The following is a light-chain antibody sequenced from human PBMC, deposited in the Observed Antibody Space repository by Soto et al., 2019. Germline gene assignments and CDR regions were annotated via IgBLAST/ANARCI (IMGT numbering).Light chain of an antibody. CDR2: STS. J-gene: IGKJ3*01. V-gene: IGKV1-39*01. CDR3: QQTFSFPHT. CDR1: QTINTF. Sequence: DIQMTQSPSSLSASVGHRVTITCRASQTINTFLHWYQQKPGHAPNLLIYSTSPLQPGVPSRFSGSGSGTDFTLTISSLQPEDFATYFCQQTFSFPHTFGPGTKVDLK.